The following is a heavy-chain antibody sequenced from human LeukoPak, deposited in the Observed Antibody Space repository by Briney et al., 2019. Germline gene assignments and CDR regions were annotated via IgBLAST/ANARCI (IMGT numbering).Heavy chain of an antibody. CDR1: GGSVSSTNS. CDR3: ARDRLGEPIDY. J-gene: IGHJ4*02. V-gene: IGHV4-4*02. Sequence: SGTLSLTCAVSGGSVSSTNSWSWVRQSPGKGLEWIGEIYHSGSANYNPSLRSRVTMSLDKSKNQFSLKLSSVTAADTAVYYCARDRLGEPIDYWGRGTLVTVSS. D-gene: IGHD3-16*01. CDR2: IYHSGSA.